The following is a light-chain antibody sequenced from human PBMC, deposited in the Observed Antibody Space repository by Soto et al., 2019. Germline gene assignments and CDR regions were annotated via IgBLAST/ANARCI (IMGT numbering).Light chain of an antibody. CDR3: QQYSSSGT. Sequence: EIVLTQSPGTLSLSPGERATLSCRASQSVSNNYLAWYQQQPGQAPRLLNYAASNRATAIPDRFSGSGSRTAFPPTISRLEPEDFAVYYCQQYSSSGTLGQGTTVDIK. V-gene: IGKV3-20*01. CDR2: AAS. J-gene: IGKJ1*01. CDR1: QSVSNNY.